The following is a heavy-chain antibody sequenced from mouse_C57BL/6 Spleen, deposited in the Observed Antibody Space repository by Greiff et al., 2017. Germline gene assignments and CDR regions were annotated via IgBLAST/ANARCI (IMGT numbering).Heavy chain of an antibody. CDR2: ISGGGGNT. D-gene: IGHD3-2*02. Sequence: EVQLVESGGGLVKPGGSLKLSCAASGFTFSSYTMSWVRQTPGKRLEWVATISGGGGNTYYPDSVKGRFTISRDNAKNTLYLQMSSLRSEDTALYYCARGVSSGLTPYFDCWGQVATLTVSS. CDR1: GFTFSSYT. CDR3: ARGVSSGLTPYFDC. V-gene: IGHV5-9*01. J-gene: IGHJ2*01.